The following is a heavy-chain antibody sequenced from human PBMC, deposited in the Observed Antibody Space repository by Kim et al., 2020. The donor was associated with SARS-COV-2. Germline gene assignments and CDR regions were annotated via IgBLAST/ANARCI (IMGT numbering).Heavy chain of an antibody. D-gene: IGHD4-17*01. CDR3: ATKFGHGASPLHY. Sequence: ASVKVSCKASGYTFSSYDINWIRQRSGQGLEWMGWMNPENGRTGYDPEFQGRITMTRDTSVGTAYMELTGLRSEDTATYYCATKFGHGASPLHYWGQGTLVTVSS. CDR1: GYTFSSYD. V-gene: IGHV1-8*01. CDR2: MNPENGRT. J-gene: IGHJ4*02.